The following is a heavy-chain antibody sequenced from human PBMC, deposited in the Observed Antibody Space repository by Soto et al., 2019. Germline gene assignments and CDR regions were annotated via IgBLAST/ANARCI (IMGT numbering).Heavy chain of an antibody. CDR1: RYTFSNYG. CDR3: ARDRGPSSGYYPYWFDP. Sequence: SVKVSCKASRYTFSNYGMTWLRQAPGQGLEWMGEIIPIFGTANYAQKFQGRVTITADESTSTAYMELSSLRSEDTAVYYCARDRGPSSGYYPYWFDPWGKGTLVTAPQ. J-gene: IGHJ5*02. CDR2: IIPIFGTA. V-gene: IGHV1-69*13. D-gene: IGHD3-22*01.